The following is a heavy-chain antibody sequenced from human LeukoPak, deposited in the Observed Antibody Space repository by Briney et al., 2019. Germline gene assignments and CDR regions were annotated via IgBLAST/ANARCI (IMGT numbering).Heavy chain of an antibody. D-gene: IGHD4-23*01. CDR2: MNPNSGTT. J-gene: IGHJ5*02. CDR3: ARDYGGNSGWFDP. V-gene: IGHV1-8*03. Sequence: WASVKVSCKASGYTFTGDDINWVRQATGQGLEWMGWMNPNSGTTGYAQKFQDRITITRDTSLSTAYMELSSLISEDTAVYYCARDYGGNSGWFDPWGQGTLVTVSS. CDR1: GYTFTGDD.